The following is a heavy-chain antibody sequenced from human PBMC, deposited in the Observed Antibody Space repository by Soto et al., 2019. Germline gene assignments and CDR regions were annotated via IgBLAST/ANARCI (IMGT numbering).Heavy chain of an antibody. CDR3: ARVGTYLEFDY. D-gene: IGHD1-20*01. CDR1: GGSVRSGSYY. CDR2: IYNSGST. Sequence: PSETLSLTCTVSGGSVRSGSYYWSWIRQPPGKGLEWIGYIYNSGSTNYNPSLKSRVTISIDTSKNQFSLKLSSVTAADTAVYYCARVGTYLEFDYWGQGTQVTVSS. V-gene: IGHV4-61*01. J-gene: IGHJ4*02.